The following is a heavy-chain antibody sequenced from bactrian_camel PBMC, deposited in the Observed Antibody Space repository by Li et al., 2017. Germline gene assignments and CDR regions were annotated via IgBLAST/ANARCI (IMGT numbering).Heavy chain of an antibody. V-gene: IGHV3S2*01. CDR1: GFTFRTAA. J-gene: IGHJ4*01. D-gene: IGHD4*01. Sequence: VQLVESGGAFVQPGESLRLSCAASGFTFRTAAMSWVRQAPGKGLEWVSTLSPHGSSTTYTTTYADSVRGRFTTSRDIAMNTLYLQLNALKTEDAAVYYCVRGRPDATISSLLRSRGTQVTVS. CDR2: LSPHGSSTT.